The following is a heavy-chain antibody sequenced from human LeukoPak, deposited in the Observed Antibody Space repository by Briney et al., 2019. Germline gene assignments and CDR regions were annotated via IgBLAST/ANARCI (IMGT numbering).Heavy chain of an antibody. CDR3: ATGVNYAFGY. V-gene: IGHV6-1*01. CDR1: GDSGSSNSAA. J-gene: IGHJ4*02. CDR2: TYYRAKWYN. D-gene: IGHD3-16*01. Sequence: SQTLSLTRAISGDSGSSNSAAWNWIRQSPSRGLEWLGRTYYRAKWYNEYAASVISRISINADTSKNQISLQLNSVTPEDTAVYYCATGVNYAFGYWGQGALVTVSS.